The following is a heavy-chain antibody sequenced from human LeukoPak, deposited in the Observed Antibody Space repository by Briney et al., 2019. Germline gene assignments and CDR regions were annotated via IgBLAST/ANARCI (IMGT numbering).Heavy chain of an antibody. V-gene: IGHV4-34*01. CDR2: INHSGST. D-gene: IGHD6-13*01. J-gene: IGHJ4*02. CDR1: GESFSGYY. Sequence: SETLSLTCAVYGESFSGYYWSWIRQPPGKGLEWIGEINHSGSTNYNPSLKSRVTISIDTSKNQFSLKLSSVTAADTAVYYCARDHPGGSSLDYWGQGTLVTVSS. CDR3: ARDHPGGSSLDY.